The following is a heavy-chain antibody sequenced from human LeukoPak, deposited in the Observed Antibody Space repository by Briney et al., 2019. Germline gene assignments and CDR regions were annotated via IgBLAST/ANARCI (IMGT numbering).Heavy chain of an antibody. Sequence: GGSLRLSCAASGFTFKNFAMTWVRQAPGKGLEWVSTISATGGGAYYADSVKGRFTISRDNSKDTLSLQMNTLRAEDTAVYYCAKDVRRAEYCSGTTCYTSSFDYWGQGTLVTVSS. CDR2: ISATGGGA. J-gene: IGHJ4*02. D-gene: IGHD2-2*02. CDR3: AKDVRRAEYCSGTTCYTSSFDY. CDR1: GFTFKNFA. V-gene: IGHV3-23*01.